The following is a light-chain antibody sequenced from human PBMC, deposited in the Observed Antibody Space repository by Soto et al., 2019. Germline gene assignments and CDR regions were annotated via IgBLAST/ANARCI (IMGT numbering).Light chain of an antibody. J-gene: IGKJ1*01. CDR1: QSISSY. CDR3: QQSYSTPQT. CDR2: AAS. Sequence: DIQMTQSPSSLSASVGDRVTITCRASQSISSYLNWYQQKPGKAPKLLIYAASSLQSGVPSRFSGSGSGTDFTLTISSLQPEDFATYYCQQSYSTPQTFGQGTKVKIK. V-gene: IGKV1-39*01.